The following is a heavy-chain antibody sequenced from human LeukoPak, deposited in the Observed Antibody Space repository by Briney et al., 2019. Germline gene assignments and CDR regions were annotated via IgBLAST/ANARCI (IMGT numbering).Heavy chain of an antibody. Sequence: SGGSLRLSCAASGFTFSSYAMSWIRQAPGKGLEWVSYISSSGSTIYYADSVKGRFTISRDNAKNSLYLQMNSLRAEDTAVYYCARDVDTAMYSWGQGTLVTVSS. CDR2: ISSSGSTI. CDR1: GFTFSSYA. CDR3: ARDVDTAMYS. D-gene: IGHD5-18*01. V-gene: IGHV3-11*01. J-gene: IGHJ5*02.